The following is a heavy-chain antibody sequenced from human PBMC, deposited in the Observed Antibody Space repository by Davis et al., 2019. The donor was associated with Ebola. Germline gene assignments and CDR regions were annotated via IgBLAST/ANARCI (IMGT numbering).Heavy chain of an antibody. CDR3: ASSGTTPFDY. CDR1: GGSFSGYY. Sequence: PSETLSLTCAVSGGSFSGYYWSWIRQPPGKGLEWIGEINHSGSTNYNPSLKSRVTISVDTSKNQFSLKLSSVTAADTAVYYCASSGTTPFDYWGQGTLVTVSS. CDR2: INHSGST. J-gene: IGHJ4*02. D-gene: IGHD2/OR15-2a*01. V-gene: IGHV4-34*01.